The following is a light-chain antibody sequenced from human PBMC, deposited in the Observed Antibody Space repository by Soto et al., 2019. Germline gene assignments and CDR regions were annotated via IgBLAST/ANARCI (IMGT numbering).Light chain of an antibody. CDR3: QQYENLPP. V-gene: IGKV1-33*01. CDR2: DAS. J-gene: IGKJ5*01. Sequence: NQISQSPSSPSASVGDRVPITCQASQNINNYLNWYQQKPGRAPKLLIYDASNLEAGVPSRFRGSGSGTDFTFTISRLQPDDIATYYCQQYENLPPFGQGTRLEIK. CDR1: QNINNY.